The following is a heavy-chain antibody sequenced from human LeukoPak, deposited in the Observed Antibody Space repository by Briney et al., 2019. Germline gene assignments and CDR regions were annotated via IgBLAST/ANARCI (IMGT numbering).Heavy chain of an antibody. CDR3: ARVRGSYYGHDAFDI. CDR2: INAGNGNT. V-gene: IGHV1-3*03. CDR1: GYTFTSYA. Sequence: ASVKVSCKASGYTFTSYAMHWVRQAPGQRLEWMGWINAGNGNTKYSQEFQGRVTMTRDTSTSTVYMELSSLRSEDTAVYYCARVRGSYYGHDAFDIWGQGTMVTVSS. J-gene: IGHJ3*02. D-gene: IGHD1-26*01.